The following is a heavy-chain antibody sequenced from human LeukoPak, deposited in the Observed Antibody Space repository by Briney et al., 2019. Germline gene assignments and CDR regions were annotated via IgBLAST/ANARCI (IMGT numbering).Heavy chain of an antibody. Sequence: GSLRLSCAASGFTFSNAWMNWVRQTPGKGLEWIGEINHSGSTNYNPSLKSRVTISVDTSKNQFSLKLRSVTAADTAVYYCARFVGGQLIAARPSVFLSYRPYYDYGMDVWGQGTMVTVSS. CDR1: GFTFSNAW. CDR2: INHSGST. V-gene: IGHV4-34*01. D-gene: IGHD6-6*01. J-gene: IGHJ6*02. CDR3: ARFVGGQLIAARPSVFLSYRPYYDYGMDV.